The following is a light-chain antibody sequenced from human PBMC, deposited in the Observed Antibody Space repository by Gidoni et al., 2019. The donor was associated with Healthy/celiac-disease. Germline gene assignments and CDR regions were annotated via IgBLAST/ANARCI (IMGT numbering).Light chain of an antibody. CDR3: QQYDNLPIFT. CDR1: KDISNY. V-gene: IGKV1-33*01. Sequence: EIKMTQSPTSLSASVGDRVTITCQARKDISNYLTWYQQKPGKAPQLLIYDASNLETGVPSSFSGSGSGTDFTFTISSLQPEDIATYYCQQYDNLPIFTFGPGTKVDIK. CDR2: DAS. J-gene: IGKJ3*01.